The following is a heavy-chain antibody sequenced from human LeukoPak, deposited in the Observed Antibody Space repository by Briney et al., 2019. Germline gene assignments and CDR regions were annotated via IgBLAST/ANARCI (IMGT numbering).Heavy chain of an antibody. CDR3: GRTRGRVLWDPFDP. J-gene: IGHJ5*02. V-gene: IGHV1-2*02. Sequence: ASVKVSCKASGYTFTDYYMHWVRQAPGQGLEWMGWSNPNNGGTNYAQNFQDRVTMTSDTSISTAYMELSRLRFDDTAFYYCGRTRGRVLWDPFDPWGQGTLVTVSS. CDR1: GYTFTDYY. D-gene: IGHD3-10*01. CDR2: SNPNNGGT.